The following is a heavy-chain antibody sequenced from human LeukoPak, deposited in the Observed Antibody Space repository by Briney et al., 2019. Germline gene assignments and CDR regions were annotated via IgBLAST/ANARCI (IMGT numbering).Heavy chain of an antibody. D-gene: IGHD3-22*01. V-gene: IGHV3-23*01. CDR2: ISGIGGNT. J-gene: IGHJ3*02. Sequence: PGRSMRPSRALSALTFSSVGVRCDSPAARGLREWDSAISGIGGNTYYTDSVKGRFTISRDNSKNTLYLQMNSLRDEDTAVYYCAKDNTIIVVLGAFDIWEQGIMVTVSS. CDR1: ALTFSSVG. CDR3: AKDNTIIVVLGAFDI.